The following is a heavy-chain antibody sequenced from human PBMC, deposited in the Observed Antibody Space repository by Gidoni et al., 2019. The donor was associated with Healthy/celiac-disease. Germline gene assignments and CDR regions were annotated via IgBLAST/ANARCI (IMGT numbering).Heavy chain of an antibody. D-gene: IGHD2-15*01. CDR3: ARDASDIVVVVAAGGGMDV. J-gene: IGHJ6*02. CDR2: INPSGGST. V-gene: IGHV1-46*01. CDR1: VYPSTTYY. Sequence: QVQLVQSRAEVKKPGASVKASCKAFVYPSTTYYMHWVRQAPGQGLEWMGIINPSGGSTSYAQKFQGRVTMTRDKSTSTDYMELSSLRSEDTAVYYCARDASDIVVVVAAGGGMDVWGQGTTVTVSS.